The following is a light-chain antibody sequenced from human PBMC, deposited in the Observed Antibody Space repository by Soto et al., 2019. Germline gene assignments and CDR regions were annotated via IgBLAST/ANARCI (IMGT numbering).Light chain of an antibody. CDR2: QDN. V-gene: IGLV3-1*01. CDR3: QVWDSSAPVV. J-gene: IGLJ2*01. CDR1: RLGHKF. Sequence: SYELTQPPSVSVSPGQTATVTCSGDRLGHKFASWYQQKPGQSPVLVIYQDNKRPSGIPERFSGSNSGNTATLTISGTQAMDEAEYCCQVWDSSAPVVLGGGTKVTVL.